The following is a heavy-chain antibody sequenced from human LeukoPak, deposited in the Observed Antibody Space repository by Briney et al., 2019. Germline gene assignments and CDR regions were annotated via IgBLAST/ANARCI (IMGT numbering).Heavy chain of an antibody. Sequence: GGSLRLSCAASGFSFSSYAMNWVRQAPGKGLEWVTFIRYDGSNKYYADSVKGRFTISRDNSRNTLYLQMSSLRAEDTAVYYCARVRPYYYDSSGYHSEAYYFDYWGQGTLVTVSS. J-gene: IGHJ4*02. CDR1: GFSFSSYA. V-gene: IGHV3-30*02. D-gene: IGHD3-22*01. CDR3: ARVRPYYYDSSGYHSEAYYFDY. CDR2: IRYDGSNK.